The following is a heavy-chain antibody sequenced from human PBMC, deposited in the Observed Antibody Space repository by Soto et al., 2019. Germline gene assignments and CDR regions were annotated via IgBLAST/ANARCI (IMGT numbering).Heavy chain of an antibody. V-gene: IGHV4-59*01. J-gene: IGHJ5*02. CDR1: GGSISSYY. Sequence: SETLSLTCTVSGGSISSYYWSWLRQPPGKGLEWIGYIYYSGSTNYNPSLKSRVTISVDTSKNQFSLKLSSVTAADTAVYYCARDNIVVVVAAHYNWFDPWGQGTLVTVS. CDR2: IYYSGST. D-gene: IGHD2-15*01. CDR3: ARDNIVVVVAAHYNWFDP.